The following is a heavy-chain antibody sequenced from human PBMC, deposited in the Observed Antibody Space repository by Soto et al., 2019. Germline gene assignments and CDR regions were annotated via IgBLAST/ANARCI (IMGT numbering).Heavy chain of an antibody. J-gene: IGHJ3*02. CDR3: ASPREYSYGNTGAFEI. CDR2: IYYSAST. D-gene: IGHD5-18*01. Sequence: PSETLSLTCTVSGGSISSSSYYWGWNRQPPGKGLESIGNIYYSASTYYNPSLKSRVTISVYTSTNQFSLKLRSVTAADTAVYDSASPREYSYGNTGAFEIWGQGTMVTVSS. V-gene: IGHV4-39*01. CDR1: GGSISSSSYY.